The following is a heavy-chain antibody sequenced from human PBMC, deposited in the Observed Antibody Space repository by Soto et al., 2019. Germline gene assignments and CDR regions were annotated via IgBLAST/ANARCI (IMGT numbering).Heavy chain of an antibody. V-gene: IGHV3-30-3*01. CDR1: GFTFSSYA. CDR3: ARPLWRDDYNWGYFDL. J-gene: IGHJ2*01. Sequence: QVQLVESGGGVVQPGRSLRLSCAASGFTFSSYAMHWVRQAPGKGLEWVAVISYDGSNKYYADSVKGRFTISRDNSKNTLYLHRNSLRAEDTAVYYCARPLWRDDYNWGYFDLWGRGTLVTVSS. CDR2: ISYDGSNK. D-gene: IGHD4-4*01.